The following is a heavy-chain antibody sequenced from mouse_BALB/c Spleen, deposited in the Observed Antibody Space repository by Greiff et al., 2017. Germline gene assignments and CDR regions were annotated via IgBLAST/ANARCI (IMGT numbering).Heavy chain of an antibody. CDR1: GFSLTGYG. D-gene: IGHD4-1*02. Sequence: QVQLQQSGPGLVAPSQSLSITCTVSGFSLTGYGVNWVRQPPGKGLEWLGMIWGDGSTDYNSALKSRLSISKDNSKSQVFLKMNSLQTDDTARYYCARANWDGYFDYWGQGTTLTVSS. V-gene: IGHV2-6-7*01. CDR3: ARANWDGYFDY. J-gene: IGHJ2*01. CDR2: IWGDGST.